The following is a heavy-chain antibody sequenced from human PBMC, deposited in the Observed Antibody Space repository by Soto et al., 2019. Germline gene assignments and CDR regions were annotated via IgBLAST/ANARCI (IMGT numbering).Heavy chain of an antibody. CDR1: GYTFLDLY. V-gene: IGHV1-46*01. CDR2: INPTGGGT. J-gene: IGHJ4*02. CDR3: ARDKPFSAGY. Sequence: QVQLVQSGTGVKKPGASVKVPCKASGYTFLDLYIDWVRQAPGQGLEWMGSINPTGGGTTYAQKFQGRLTMTRDTSTSTVYMELISLRSEDTAIYYCARDKPFSAGYWGQGTLVT. D-gene: IGHD3-3*02.